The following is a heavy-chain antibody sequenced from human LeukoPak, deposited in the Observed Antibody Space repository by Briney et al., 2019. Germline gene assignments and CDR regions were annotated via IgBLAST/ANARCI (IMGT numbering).Heavy chain of an antibody. J-gene: IGHJ4*02. CDR2: ISAYNGNT. Sequence: GASVKVSCKASGYTFTSYGISWVRQAPGQGLEWMGWISAYNGNTNYAQKLQGRVTMTTDTSTSTAYMELRSLRSDDTAVYYCARPYEGYGSGSSFDYWGQGTLVTVSS. CDR3: ARPYEGYGSGSSFDY. CDR1: GYTFTSYG. V-gene: IGHV1-18*01. D-gene: IGHD3-10*01.